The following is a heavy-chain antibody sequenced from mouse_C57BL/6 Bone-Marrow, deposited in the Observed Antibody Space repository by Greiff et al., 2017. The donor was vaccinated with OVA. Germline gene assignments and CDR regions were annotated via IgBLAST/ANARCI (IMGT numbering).Heavy chain of an antibody. J-gene: IGHJ2*01. CDR1: GFTFSSYA. CDR3: AREGDYYGSSLDY. Sequence: EVQLVESGGGLVKPGGSLKLSCAASGFTFSSYAMSWVRQTPEKRLEWVATISDGGSYTSYPDNVKSRFTISRDNAKNNLYLQMSHLKSEDTAMYYCAREGDYYGSSLDYWGQGTTLTVSS. V-gene: IGHV5-4*01. CDR2: ISDGGSYT. D-gene: IGHD1-1*01.